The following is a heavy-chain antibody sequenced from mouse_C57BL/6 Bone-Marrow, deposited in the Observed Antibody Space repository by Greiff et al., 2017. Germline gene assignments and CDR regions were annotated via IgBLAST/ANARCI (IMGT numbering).Heavy chain of an antibody. J-gene: IGHJ2*01. CDR1: GYTFTSYW. CDR3: VNDGYYVDY. CDR2: FYPGSSGP. Sequence: EVMLVEPGTVLARPGASVQMSCKTSGYTFTSYWMHWVKQRPGQGLEWIGAFYPGSSGPSYNQKFKGKANLTAVTSDSTAYMELSSLTNEDYAVYYCVNDGYYVDYWGQGTTLTVSS. D-gene: IGHD2-3*01. V-gene: IGHV1-5*01.